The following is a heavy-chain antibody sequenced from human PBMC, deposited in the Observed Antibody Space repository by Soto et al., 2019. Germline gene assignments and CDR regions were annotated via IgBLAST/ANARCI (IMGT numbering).Heavy chain of an antibody. D-gene: IGHD3-22*01. Sequence: SVKVSCKASGGTFSSYAISWVRQAPGQGLEWMGGIIPIFGTANYAQKFQGRVTITADESTSTAYMELSSLRSEDTAVYYCARVRLRYYDSSGYYYVFDYWGQGTLVTVSS. V-gene: IGHV1-69*13. J-gene: IGHJ4*02. CDR2: IIPIFGTA. CDR3: ARVRLRYYDSSGYYYVFDY. CDR1: GGTFSSYA.